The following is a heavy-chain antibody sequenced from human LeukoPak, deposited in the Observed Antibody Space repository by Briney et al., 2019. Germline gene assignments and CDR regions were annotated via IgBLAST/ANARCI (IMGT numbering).Heavy chain of an antibody. CDR3: LKDIKAGGLDV. J-gene: IGHJ6*02. CDR2: IGWDSVRK. V-gene: IGHV3-9*01. CDR1: GFTLNDFA. Sequence: LTGGSLRLSCAASGFTLNDFAMPWVRQTPGKGLEWVSGIGWDSVRKGYADSVKGRFSISRDNAKNSLYLEMNSLRPEDTALYYCLKDIKAGGLDVWGPGTTVTVSS.